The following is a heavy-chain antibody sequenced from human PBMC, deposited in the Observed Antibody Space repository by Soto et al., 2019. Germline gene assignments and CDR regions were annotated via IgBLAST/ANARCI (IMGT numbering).Heavy chain of an antibody. V-gene: IGHV3-11*06. CDR2: ISTTGTYT. CDR3: ETGAIVGSTGAFDI. D-gene: IGHD1-26*01. J-gene: IGHJ3*02. CDR1: GFIFSDNY. Sequence: QVQLVESGGGLVKPGGSLRLSCAASGFIFSDNYMNWFRQAPGKGLEGVSYISTTGTYTKYADSVKGRFTISRDNTKHSVYLQMSSLRVEDSALYYCETGAIVGSTGAFDIWGQGTMVTVSS.